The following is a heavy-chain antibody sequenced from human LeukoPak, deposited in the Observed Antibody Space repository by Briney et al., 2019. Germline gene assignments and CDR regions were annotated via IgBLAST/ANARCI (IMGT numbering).Heavy chain of an antibody. CDR3: ATFHPVSDYYYGMDV. CDR2: INPNSGGT. Sequence: VASVKVSCKASGYTFTGYYMHWVRQAPGQGLEWMGRINPNSGGTDYAQKFQARVTMTRDTSISTAYMELSRLRSDDTAVYYCATFHPVSDYYYGMDVWGQGTTVTVSS. CDR1: GYTFTGYY. V-gene: IGHV1-2*06. J-gene: IGHJ6*02. D-gene: IGHD2/OR15-2a*01.